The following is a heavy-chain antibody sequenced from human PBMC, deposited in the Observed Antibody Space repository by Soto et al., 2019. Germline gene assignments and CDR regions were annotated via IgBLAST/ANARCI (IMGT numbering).Heavy chain of an antibody. CDR2: IYWDDDK. Sequence: QITLKESGPTLVKPTQTLTLTCTFSGFSLSTSGVGVGWIRQPPGKALEWLALIYWDDDKRYSPPLKSRLTITKDTSKNQVVLTMTNMDPVDTATYYCAPNIAVAGTGYFDYWGQGTLVTVSS. J-gene: IGHJ4*02. V-gene: IGHV2-5*02. D-gene: IGHD6-19*01. CDR3: APNIAVAGTGYFDY. CDR1: GFSLSTSGVG.